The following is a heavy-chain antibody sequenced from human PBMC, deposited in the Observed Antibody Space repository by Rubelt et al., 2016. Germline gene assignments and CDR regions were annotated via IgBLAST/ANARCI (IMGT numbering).Heavy chain of an antibody. CDR2: IYGDGNT. Sequence: EVQLVESGGGLVQPGGSLRLSCAASGFTVSNTYMSWVRQAPGKGLEWVSVIYGDGNTYYADSVKGRFTISRDNFENTLYLQRNSLRAEDTAVYYCARDGSGSIYWGQGALVTVSS. CDR3: ARDGSGSIY. CDR1: GFTVSNTY. D-gene: IGHD6-19*01. J-gene: IGHJ4*02. V-gene: IGHV3-53*04.